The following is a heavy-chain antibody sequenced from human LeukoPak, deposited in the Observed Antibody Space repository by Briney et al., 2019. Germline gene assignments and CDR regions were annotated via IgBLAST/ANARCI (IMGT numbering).Heavy chain of an antibody. J-gene: IGHJ4*02. CDR1: GGSISSGDYY. Sequence: SETLSLACTVSGGSISSGDYYWSWIRQPPGKGLEWIGYIYYSGSTNYNPSLKSRVTISVDTSKNQFSLKLSSVTAADTAVYYCARGIGGEQQLVLGREVILDYWGQGTLVTVSS. CDR3: ARGIGGEQQLVLGREVILDY. CDR2: IYYSGST. V-gene: IGHV4-30-4*01. D-gene: IGHD6-13*01.